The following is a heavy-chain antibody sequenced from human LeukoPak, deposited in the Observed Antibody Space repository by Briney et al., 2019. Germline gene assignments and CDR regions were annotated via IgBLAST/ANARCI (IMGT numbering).Heavy chain of an antibody. CDR1: GYTFTSYY. CDR2: INPSGGST. Sequence: APVKVSRKASGYTFTSYYMHWVRQAPGQGLEWMGIINPSGGSTSYAQKFQGKVTMTRDMSTSTVYMELSSLRSEDTAVYYCARGRYCSSTSCYALRFLEWFNNWGQGTLVTVSS. D-gene: IGHD2-2*01. CDR3: ARGRYCSSTSCYALRFLEWFNN. J-gene: IGHJ5*02. V-gene: IGHV1-46*01.